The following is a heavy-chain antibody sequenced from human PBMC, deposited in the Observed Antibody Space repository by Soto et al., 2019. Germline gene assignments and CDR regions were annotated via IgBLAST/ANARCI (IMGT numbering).Heavy chain of an antibody. V-gene: IGHV3-53*02. J-gene: IGHJ4*02. CDR1: GFTVSSNY. CDR3: AREASFHYYDSSGYPQPVDS. D-gene: IGHD3-22*01. Sequence: EVQLVETGGGLIQPGGSLRLSCAASGFTVSSNYMSWVRQAPGKGLAWVSVSYSGGSTYYADSVKGRFTISRDKSKNTLYRQMNSLRAEDTAVYYCAREASFHYYDSSGYPQPVDSWGQGTLVTVSS. CDR2: SYSGGST.